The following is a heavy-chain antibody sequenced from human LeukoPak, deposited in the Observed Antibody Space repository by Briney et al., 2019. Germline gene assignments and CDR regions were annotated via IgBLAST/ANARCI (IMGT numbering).Heavy chain of an antibody. D-gene: IGHD2-2*01. CDR3: ARSGYCSSTSCYSRFDP. V-gene: IGHV4-4*02. J-gene: IGHJ5*02. Sequence: SETLSLTCAVSGGSISSSNWWSWVRQPPGKGLEWIGEINHSGSTNYNPSLKSRVTISVDTSKNQFSLKLSSVTAADTAVYYCARSGYCSSTSCYSRFDPWGQGTLVTVSS. CDR1: GGSISSSNW. CDR2: INHSGST.